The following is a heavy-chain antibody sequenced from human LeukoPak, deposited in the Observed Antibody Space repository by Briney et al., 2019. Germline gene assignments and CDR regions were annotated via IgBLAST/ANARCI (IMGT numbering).Heavy chain of an antibody. J-gene: IGHJ4*02. CDR1: GDSINSLDL. CDR3: AGLVGRYSSDLYYYYFDY. CDR2: MYLSGTT. Sequence: PSGTLSLTCTVSGDSINSLDLWSWVRQPPGKGLEWIGEMYLSGTTHSNPSVKSRVTISIDKSKNQFFLNLSSVTAADTAVYYCAGLVGRYSSDLYYYYFDYWGQGTLVTVSS. D-gene: IGHD1-26*01. V-gene: IGHV4-4*02.